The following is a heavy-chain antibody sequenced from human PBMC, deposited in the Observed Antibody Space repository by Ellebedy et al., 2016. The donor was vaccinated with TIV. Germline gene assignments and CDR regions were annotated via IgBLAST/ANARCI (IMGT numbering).Heavy chain of an antibody. CDR3: ARERIAVAGTNYYYYGMDV. CDR1: GYTFTSYY. J-gene: IGHJ6*02. Sequence: ASVKVSCKASGYTFTSYYMHWVRQAPGQGLEWMGIINPSGGSTSYAQKLQGRVTMTRDTSTSTVYVELSSLRSEDTAVYYCARERIAVAGTNYYYYGMDVWGQGTTVTVSS. D-gene: IGHD6-19*01. CDR2: INPSGGST. V-gene: IGHV1-46*04.